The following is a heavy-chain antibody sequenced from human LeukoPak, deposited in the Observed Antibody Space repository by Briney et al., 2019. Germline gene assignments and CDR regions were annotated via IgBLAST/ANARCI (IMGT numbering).Heavy chain of an antibody. CDR2: ISYDGYDK. J-gene: IGHJ4*02. Sequence: EGSLRLSCAASGFTFNDYAMYWVRQAPGKGLEWVTLISYDGYDKSYADSVRGRFTISRDNSRNTLYLQMDSLTSEDTAVYYCARDFFPVVDSTWYEIGYWGQGTLVTVSS. D-gene: IGHD2-21*01. CDR3: ARDFFPVVDSTWYEIGY. V-gene: IGHV3-30-3*01. CDR1: GFTFNDYA.